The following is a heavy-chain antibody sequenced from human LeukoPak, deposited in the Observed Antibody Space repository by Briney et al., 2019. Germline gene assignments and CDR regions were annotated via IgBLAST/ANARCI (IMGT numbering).Heavy chain of an antibody. CDR1: GFTFSSCA. J-gene: IGHJ4*02. D-gene: IGHD3-16*02. Sequence: PGGSLRLSCAASGFTFSSCAMSWVRQAPGKGLEWVSTISPSGGSTYYADSVKGRFTISRDNSKNTLYLQMNSLRAEDTAVYYCASTTKAMITFGGVIVFGGQGTLVTVSS. CDR3: ASTTKAMITFGGVIVF. V-gene: IGHV3-23*01. CDR2: ISPSGGST.